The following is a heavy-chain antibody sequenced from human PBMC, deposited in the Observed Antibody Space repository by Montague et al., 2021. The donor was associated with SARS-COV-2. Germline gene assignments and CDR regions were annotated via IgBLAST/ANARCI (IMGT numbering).Heavy chain of an antibody. Sequence: SETLSLTRTVSGTSISSFYWHWIRHSPGKGLEWIGEINYNGNTKYSPSLKSRVTMSADTSKNQFSLRLTSVTVADTAVYYCAREWGALDSWGQGTLVTVSS. CDR2: INYNGNT. D-gene: IGHD1-26*01. V-gene: IGHV4-59*12. J-gene: IGHJ5*01. CDR3: AREWGALDS. CDR1: GTSISSFY.